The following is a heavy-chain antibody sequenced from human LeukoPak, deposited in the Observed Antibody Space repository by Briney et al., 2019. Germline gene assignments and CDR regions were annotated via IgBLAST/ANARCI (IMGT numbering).Heavy chain of an antibody. V-gene: IGHV1-18*04. CDR2: ISAYNGNT. D-gene: IGHD6-13*01. J-gene: IGHJ3*02. Sequence: ASVKVSCKASGYTFTSYYMHWVRQAPGQGLEWMGWISAYNGNTNYAQKLQGRVTMTTDTSTSTAYMELRSLRSDDTAVYYCARRQQLVLGAFDIWGQGTMVTVSS. CDR1: GYTFTSYY. CDR3: ARRQQLVLGAFDI.